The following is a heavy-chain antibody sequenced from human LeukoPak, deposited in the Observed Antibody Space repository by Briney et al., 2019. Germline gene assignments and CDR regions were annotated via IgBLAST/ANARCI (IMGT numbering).Heavy chain of an antibody. CDR1: GFTFSNYG. J-gene: IGHJ4*02. CDR2: ISHDGTNK. CDR3: AKSHTAMITRNFDY. Sequence: GGSLRLSCAASGFTFSNYGMNWVRQAPGKGLEWVAIISHDGTNKFYVDSVKGRFTISRDNSQNTVDLQMNSLRAEDTAVYYCAKSHTAMITRNFDYWGQGTLVTVSS. D-gene: IGHD5-18*01. V-gene: IGHV3-30*18.